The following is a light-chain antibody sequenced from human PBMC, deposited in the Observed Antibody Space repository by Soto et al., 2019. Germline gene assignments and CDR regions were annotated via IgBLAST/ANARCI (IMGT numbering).Light chain of an antibody. CDR1: SSNIGAGYD. V-gene: IGLV1-40*01. Sequence: QSVLTQPPSVSGAPGQRVTISCTGSSSNIGAGYDVHWYQHLPGTAPKLLIYGNINRPSGVPDRFSASKSGTSASLAITGLQAEDEADYYCQSYDSSLSGVVFGGGTKVTVL. CDR2: GNI. J-gene: IGLJ2*01. CDR3: QSYDSSLSGVV.